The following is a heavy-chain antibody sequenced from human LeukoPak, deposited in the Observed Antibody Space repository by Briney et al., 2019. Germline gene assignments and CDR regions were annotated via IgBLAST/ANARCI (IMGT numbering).Heavy chain of an antibody. D-gene: IGHD1-26*01. CDR1: GFTFSNYG. Sequence: GGSLRLSFAASGFTFSNYGMHWVRQAPGKGLEWVAVIWYDGGNKYYADSVRGRFTISRDDSKNTLYLQMDSLRAEDTAVYYCAKAVVGATHFDYWGQGTLVTVSS. CDR2: IWYDGGNK. J-gene: IGHJ4*02. V-gene: IGHV3-33*06. CDR3: AKAVVGATHFDY.